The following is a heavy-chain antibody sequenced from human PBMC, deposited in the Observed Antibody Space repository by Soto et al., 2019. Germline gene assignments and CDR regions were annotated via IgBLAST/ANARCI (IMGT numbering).Heavy chain of an antibody. D-gene: IGHD3-22*01. CDR1: GGSISSGAYY. CDR3: AREPTYYYDSSGYY. V-gene: IGHV4-31*03. CDR2: IYYSGST. J-gene: IGHJ4*02. Sequence: KPSETLSLTCTVSGGSISSGAYYWSWIRQHPGKGLEWIGYIYYSGSTYYNPSLKSRVTISVDTSKNQFSLKLSSVTAADTAVYYCAREPTYYYDSSGYYWGQGTLVTVSS.